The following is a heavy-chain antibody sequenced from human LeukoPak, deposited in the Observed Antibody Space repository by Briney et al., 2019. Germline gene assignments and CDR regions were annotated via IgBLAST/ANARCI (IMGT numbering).Heavy chain of an antibody. V-gene: IGHV4-59*01. CDR3: ARVGNCSGGSCYSDYFEY. D-gene: IGHD2-15*01. J-gene: IGHJ4*02. CDR2: IYYSGST. Sequence: SETLSLTCTVSGGSISSYYWSWIRQPPGEGLEWIGYIYYSGSTNYNPSLKSRVTISVDTSKNQFSLKLSSVTAADTAVYYCARVGNCSGGSCYSDYFEYWGQGTLVTVSS. CDR1: GGSISSYY.